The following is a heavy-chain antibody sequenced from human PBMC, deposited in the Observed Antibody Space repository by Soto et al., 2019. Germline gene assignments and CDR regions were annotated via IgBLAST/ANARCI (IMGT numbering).Heavy chain of an antibody. D-gene: IGHD2-2*01. V-gene: IGHV3-73*01. Sequence: EVQLVESGGGLVQPGGSLKLSCVASGFTFSGSAMHWVRQASGKGLEWVGRIRSKANSYATEYAASVKGRFTISRDDSXNXVNLQMNSLTTEDTAVYYCTSYCITATCWGDDAFDIWGQGTMVTVSS. CDR1: GFTFSGSA. J-gene: IGHJ3*02. CDR2: IRSKANSYAT. CDR3: TSYCITATCWGDDAFDI.